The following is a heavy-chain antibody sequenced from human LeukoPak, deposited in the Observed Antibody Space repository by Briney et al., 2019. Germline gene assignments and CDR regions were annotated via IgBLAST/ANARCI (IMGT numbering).Heavy chain of an antibody. V-gene: IGHV3-11*03. CDR2: ISSSSSYT. CDR3: QKTAYEILTGYSDAFDI. J-gene: IGHJ3*02. D-gene: IGHD3-9*01. CDR1: GLTFSDYY. Sequence: GGFLRLSCAASGLTFSDYYMIWIRHAPVKRLEWSSYISSSSSYTNYAYSVKGRFTISRDNAKNSLYLQMNRLRAEDTFFFFKQKTAYEILTGYSDAFDIWGQGTMVTVSS.